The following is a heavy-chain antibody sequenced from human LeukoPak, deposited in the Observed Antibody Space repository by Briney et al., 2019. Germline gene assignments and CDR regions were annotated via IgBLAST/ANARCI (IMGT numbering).Heavy chain of an antibody. D-gene: IGHD2-2*01. J-gene: IGHJ4*02. V-gene: IGHV3-30-3*01. CDR2: IPYDGSNK. Sequence: GGSLRLSCAASGFTFSSYAMHWVRQAPGRGLEWVAVIPYDGSNKYYADSVKGRFTISKDNSKNTLYLQMNSLRAEDTAVYYCATGCSSTSCPIDYWGQGTLVTVSS. CDR1: GFTFSSYA. CDR3: ATGCSSTSCPIDY.